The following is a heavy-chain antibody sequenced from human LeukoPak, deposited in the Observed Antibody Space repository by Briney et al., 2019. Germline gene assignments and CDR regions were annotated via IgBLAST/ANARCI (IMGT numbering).Heavy chain of an antibody. CDR3: ARQGVGGTDY. V-gene: IGHV4-39*01. CDR2: ISYSGNT. CDR1: GGSISNYY. J-gene: IGHJ4*02. Sequence: PSETLSLTCTVSGGSISNYYWAWIRQPPGKGLEWIGSISYSGNTYYNPSLESRVTISADTSKNQFSLKLSSVTAADTAVYYCARQGVGGTDYWAQGTLVTVSS. D-gene: IGHD1-26*01.